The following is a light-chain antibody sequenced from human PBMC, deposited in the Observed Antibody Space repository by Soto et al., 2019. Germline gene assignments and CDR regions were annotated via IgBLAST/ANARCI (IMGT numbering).Light chain of an antibody. J-gene: IGKJ1*01. CDR2: GAS. CDR1: QSVRSSY. V-gene: IGKV3-20*01. CDR3: QQYGDMWT. Sequence: EILLTQSPGTLSLSPGERATLNCRASQSVRSSYLAWYQQKPGKAPRLLIHGASRRATGIPDRLSGSGSGTDFTLTIKRLEPEDFAVYFCQQYGDMWTFGQGTKVDIK.